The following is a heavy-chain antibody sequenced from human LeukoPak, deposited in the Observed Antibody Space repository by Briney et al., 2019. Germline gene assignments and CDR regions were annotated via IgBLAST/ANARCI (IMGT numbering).Heavy chain of an antibody. CDR2: ITGGGDDT. J-gene: IGHJ4*02. CDR3: AKGSSSSRPYYFDY. Sequence: GGSLRLSCTASGFTFRNYAMSWVRQAPGKGLEWISAITGGGDDTYYADSVKGRFSISRDNSKDTLYLQMNSLRVDDTAVHYCAKGSSSSRPYYFDYWGQGALVTVSS. D-gene: IGHD6-6*01. CDR1: GFTFRNYA. V-gene: IGHV3-23*01.